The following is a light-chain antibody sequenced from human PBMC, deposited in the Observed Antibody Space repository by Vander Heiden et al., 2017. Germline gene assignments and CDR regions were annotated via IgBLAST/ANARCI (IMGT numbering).Light chain of an antibody. CDR3: QAGDSSTGV. J-gene: IGLJ1*01. CDR2: QDS. CDR1: KLGDKY. Sequence: SYELTQPPSVSVSPGQTASIPCSGDKLGDKYACWYQQKPGQSPVLVIYQDSKRPAGIPERFSGSNSGNTATLTISGTQAMDEADYYYQAGDSSTGVFGTGTKVTVL. V-gene: IGLV3-1*01.